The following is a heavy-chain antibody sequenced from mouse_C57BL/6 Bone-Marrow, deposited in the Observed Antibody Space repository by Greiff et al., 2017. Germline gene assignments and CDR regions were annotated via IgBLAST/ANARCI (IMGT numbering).Heavy chain of an antibody. Sequence: EVKLMESGGGLVQPGGSMKLSCVASGFTFSNYWMNWVRQSPEKGLEWVAQIRLKADNYATHYAESVKGRFTISRDDSKSSVYLQMHNLMAEDTGIYYCTETTVGHRYFDVGGTGTTVTVSS. D-gene: IGHD1-1*01. CDR3: TETTVGHRYFDV. V-gene: IGHV6-3*01. J-gene: IGHJ1*03. CDR1: GFTFSNYW. CDR2: IRLKADNYAT.